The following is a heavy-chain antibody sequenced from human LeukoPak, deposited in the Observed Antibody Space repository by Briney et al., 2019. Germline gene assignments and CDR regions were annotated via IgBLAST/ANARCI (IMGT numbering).Heavy chain of an antibody. J-gene: IGHJ4*02. Sequence: GGSLRLSCAASGFTFSSYRMNWVRQAPGKGLEWVSSISSSSSYIYYADLVKGRFTISRDNAKNSLYLQMNSLRAEDTAVYYCARDRGYSYFGYWGQGTLVTVSS. V-gene: IGHV3-21*01. CDR3: ARDRGYSYFGY. D-gene: IGHD5-18*01. CDR2: ISSSSSYI. CDR1: GFTFSSYR.